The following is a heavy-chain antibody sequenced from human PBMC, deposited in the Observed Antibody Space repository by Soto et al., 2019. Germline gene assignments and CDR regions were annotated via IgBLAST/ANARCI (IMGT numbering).Heavy chain of an antibody. CDR2: ISSSSSTI. D-gene: IGHD6-13*01. CDR3: ARDSIATAGTPTYFDY. V-gene: IGHV3-48*02. CDR1: GFTFSSYS. Sequence: EVQLVESGGGLVQPGGSLRLSCAASGFTFSSYSMNWVRQAPGKGLEWVSYISSSSSTIYYADSVKGRFTISRDNPKNSLYLQMNSLRDEDTAVYYCARDSIATAGTPTYFDYWGQGTLVTVSS. J-gene: IGHJ4*02.